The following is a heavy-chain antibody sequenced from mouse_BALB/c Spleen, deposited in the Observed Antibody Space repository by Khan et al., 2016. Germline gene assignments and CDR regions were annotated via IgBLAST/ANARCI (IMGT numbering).Heavy chain of an antibody. CDR1: GYSITSDYA. V-gene: IGHV3-2*02. D-gene: IGHD1-1*01. CDR3: ARDYYGSSCFDY. Sequence: EVQLQESGPGLVKPSQSLSLTCTVTGYSITSDYAWNWIRQFPGNKLEWMGYINYSGSTSYNPSLKSRISITRDTSKNQFFLQLNSVTTEDTATYYCARDYYGSSCFDYWGQGTTLTVSS. CDR2: INYSGST. J-gene: IGHJ2*01.